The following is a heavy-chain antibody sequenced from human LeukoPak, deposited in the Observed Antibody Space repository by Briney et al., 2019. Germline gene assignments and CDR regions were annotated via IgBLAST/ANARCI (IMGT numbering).Heavy chain of an antibody. CDR2: IYYSGRT. CDR1: GGSITTSSYY. V-gene: IGHV4-39*01. J-gene: IGHJ5*02. Sequence: SETLSLTCAVSGGSITTSSYYWGWIRQPPGKELEWIGSIYYSGRTYYNPSLKSRVTISVDTSKKQFSLKLSSVPAADTAVYYCARHGTDTSIYNWFDPWGQGTLVTVSS. CDR3: ARHGTDTSIYNWFDP. D-gene: IGHD1-1*01.